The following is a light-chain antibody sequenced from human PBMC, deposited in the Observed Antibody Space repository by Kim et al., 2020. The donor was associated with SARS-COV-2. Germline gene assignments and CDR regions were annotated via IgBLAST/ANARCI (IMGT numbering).Light chain of an antibody. V-gene: IGKV3-20*01. Sequence: PPRGTATHPCQGSQSVSSRYIAWYQQKPGQAPRLLIYGASSGATGIPDRFRGSGSGTDFTLTISRLEPEDFAVYYCQQYDRQPWTFGQGTKVDIK. CDR2: GAS. CDR1: QSVSSRY. J-gene: IGKJ1*01. CDR3: QQYDRQPWT.